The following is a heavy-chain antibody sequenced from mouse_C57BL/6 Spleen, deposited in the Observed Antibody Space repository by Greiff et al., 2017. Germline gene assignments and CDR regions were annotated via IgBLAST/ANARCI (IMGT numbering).Heavy chain of an antibody. CDR2: INPNNGGT. J-gene: IGHJ1*03. V-gene: IGHV1-22*01. CDR1: GYTFTDYN. Sequence: VQLQQSGPELVKPGASVKMSCKASGYTFTDYNMHWVKQSHGKSLEWIGYINPNNGGTSYNQKFKGKATLTVNKSSSTAYMGLRSLTSEDSAVYYCARFITTGNWYYDVWGTGTTVTVSS. D-gene: IGHD1-1*01. CDR3: ARFITTGNWYYDV.